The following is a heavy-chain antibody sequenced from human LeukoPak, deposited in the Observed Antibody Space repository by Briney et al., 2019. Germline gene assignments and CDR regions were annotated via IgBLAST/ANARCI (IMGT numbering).Heavy chain of an antibody. CDR3: ARGLNTMVRGVIPTGYYMDV. J-gene: IGHJ6*03. Sequence: SETLSLTCAVYGGSFSGYYWSWIRQPPGKGLEWIGEINHSGSTNYNPSLKSRVTISVDTSKNQCSLKLSSVTAADTAVYYCARGLNTMVRGVIPTGYYMDVWGKGTTVTVSS. CDR2: INHSGST. D-gene: IGHD3-10*01. CDR1: GGSFSGYY. V-gene: IGHV4-34*01.